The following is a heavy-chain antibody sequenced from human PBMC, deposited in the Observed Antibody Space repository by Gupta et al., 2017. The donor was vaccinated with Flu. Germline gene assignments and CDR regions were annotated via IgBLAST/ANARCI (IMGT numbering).Heavy chain of an antibody. J-gene: IGHJ4*02. CDR3: ARGFDTVTTWMDY. V-gene: IGHV4-34*01. CDR1: GGSFSGYY. Sequence: QVQLQQWGAGLLKPSETLSLTCAVYGGSFSGYYWSWIRQPPGKGLEWIGEINHSGSTNYNPSLKSRVTISVDTSKNQFSLKLSSVTAADTAVYYCARGFDTVTTWMDYWGQGTLVTVSS. CDR2: INHSGST. D-gene: IGHD4-11*01.